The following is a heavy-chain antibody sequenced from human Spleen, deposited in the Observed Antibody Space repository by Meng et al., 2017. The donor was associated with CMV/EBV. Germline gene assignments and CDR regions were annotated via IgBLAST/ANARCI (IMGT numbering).Heavy chain of an antibody. CDR3: ARDVGRIVGATMYYYYGMDV. V-gene: IGHV1-2*02. CDR2: INPNSGGT. J-gene: IGHJ6*02. Sequence: ASVKVSCKASGYTFTDFYMHWVRQAPGQGLEWMGWINPNSGGTNFAQKFQGRVTMTRDTSINTAYMDLSRLTSDDTAVYYCARDVGRIVGATMYYYYGMDVWGQGTTVTVSS. D-gene: IGHD1-26*01. CDR1: GYTFTDFY.